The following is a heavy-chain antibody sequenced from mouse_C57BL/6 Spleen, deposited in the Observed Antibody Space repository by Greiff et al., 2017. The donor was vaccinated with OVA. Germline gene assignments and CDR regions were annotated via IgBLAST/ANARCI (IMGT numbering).Heavy chain of an antibody. CDR2: ISDGGSYT. J-gene: IGHJ2*01. Sequence: EVQLVESGGGLVKPGGSLKLSCAASGFTFSSYAMSWVRQTPEKRLEWVATISDGGSYTYYPDNVKGRFTISRDNAKNNLYLQMSHLKSEDTAMYYCARDDMGGYWGQGTTLTVSS. V-gene: IGHV5-4*01. CDR3: ARDDMGGY. D-gene: IGHD1-1*02. CDR1: GFTFSSYA.